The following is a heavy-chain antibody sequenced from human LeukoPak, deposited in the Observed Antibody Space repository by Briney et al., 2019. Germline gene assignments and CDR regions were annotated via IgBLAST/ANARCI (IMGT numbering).Heavy chain of an antibody. V-gene: IGHV3-7*01. D-gene: IGHD2-15*01. CDR2: IIQDGSEE. Sequence: GGSLRLSCAASEFTSSGHQMSWVRQAPGKGPEWVAKIIQDGSEEYYLDSVKGRFIISRDNGMNSLYLEMNSLRVEDTAVYYCARDWRQDNAFDLWGRGTMVTVSS. CDR3: ARDWRQDNAFDL. J-gene: IGHJ3*01. CDR1: EFTSSGHQ.